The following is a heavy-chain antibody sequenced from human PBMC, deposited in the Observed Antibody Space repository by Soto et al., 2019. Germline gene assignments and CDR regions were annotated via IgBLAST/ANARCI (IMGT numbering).Heavy chain of an antibody. CDR3: ARSQGGSSSLVIYYYYYYGMDV. V-gene: IGHV1-69*01. D-gene: IGHD2-15*01. J-gene: IGHJ6*02. CDR2: IIPIFGTA. Sequence: QVQLVQSGAEVEKPGYSVKVSCKAPGGTFSSYAISWVRQAPGQGLEWMGGIIPIFGTAKYAQKFQGRVTITADESTSTGYMELSSLRSEDTAVYYCARSQGGSSSLVIYYYYYYGMDVWGQGTTVTVSS. CDR1: GGTFSSYA.